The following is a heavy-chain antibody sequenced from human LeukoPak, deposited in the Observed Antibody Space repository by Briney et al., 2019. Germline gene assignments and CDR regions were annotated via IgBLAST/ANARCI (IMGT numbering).Heavy chain of an antibody. CDR3: ARGPYSYDSSGAFDI. D-gene: IGHD3-22*01. J-gene: IGHJ3*02. CDR2: IYYSGST. Sequence: PSETLSLTCTVSGGSIGSSSYYWGWSRQPPGKGLEWIGSIYYSGSTYYNPSLKSRVTISVDTSKNQFSLKLSSVTAADTAVYFCARGPYSYDSSGAFDIWGQGTMVTVSS. V-gene: IGHV4-39*07. CDR1: GGSIGSSSYY.